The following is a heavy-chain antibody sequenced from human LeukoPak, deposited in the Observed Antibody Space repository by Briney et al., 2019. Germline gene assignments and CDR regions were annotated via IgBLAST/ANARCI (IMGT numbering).Heavy chain of an antibody. J-gene: IGHJ4*02. V-gene: IGHV3-21*01. CDR3: AGFIAVAGTYSFGY. Sequence: GGSLRLSCAASGFTFSSYSMNWVRQAPGKGLEWVSSISSSSSYIYYADSVKGRFTISRDNAKNSLYLQMNSLRAEDTAVYYCAGFIAVAGTYSFGYWGQGTLVTVSS. CDR2: ISSSSSYI. CDR1: GFTFSSYS. D-gene: IGHD6-19*01.